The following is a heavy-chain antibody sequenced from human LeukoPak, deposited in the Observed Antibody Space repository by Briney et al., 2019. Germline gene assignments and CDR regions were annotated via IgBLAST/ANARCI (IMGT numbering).Heavy chain of an antibody. CDR3: AKDRFQVVVAATRYFDY. V-gene: IGHV3-23*01. Sequence: GGSLRLSCAASGFTFSSYAMSWVRQAPGKGLEWVSAISGSGNSPYYADSVKGRFTISRDNSKNTLYLQMNSLRAEDTAVYYCAKDRFQVVVAATRYFDYWGQGTLVTVSS. J-gene: IGHJ4*02. CDR2: ISGSGNSP. CDR1: GFTFSSYA. D-gene: IGHD2-15*01.